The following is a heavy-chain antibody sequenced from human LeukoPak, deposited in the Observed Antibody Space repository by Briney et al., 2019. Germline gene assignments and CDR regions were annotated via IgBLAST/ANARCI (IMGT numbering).Heavy chain of an antibody. CDR3: ARLDGGYFDY. Sequence: SETLSLTCTVSGGSISSSSYYWGWIRQPPGKGLEWIGSIYYSGSTYYNPSLKSRVTIFVDTSKNRFSLKLSSVTAADTAVYYCARLDGGYFDYWGQGTLVTVSS. V-gene: IGHV4-39*01. J-gene: IGHJ4*02. CDR1: GGSISSSSYY. D-gene: IGHD3-16*01. CDR2: IYYSGST.